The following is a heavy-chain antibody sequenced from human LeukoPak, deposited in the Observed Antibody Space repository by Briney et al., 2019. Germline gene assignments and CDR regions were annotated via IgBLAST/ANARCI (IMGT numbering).Heavy chain of an antibody. CDR2: IYYSGST. CDR3: ARDSRYCSSTSCENYYYYGMDV. D-gene: IGHD2-2*01. V-gene: IGHV4-31*03. Sequence: PSETLSLTCTVSGGSISSGGYYWSWIRQHPGTGLEWIGYIYYSGSTYYNPSLKSRVTISVDTSKNQFSLKLSSVTAADTAVYYCARDSRYCSSTSCENYYYYGMDVWGQGTTVTVSS. CDR1: GGSISSGGYY. J-gene: IGHJ6*02.